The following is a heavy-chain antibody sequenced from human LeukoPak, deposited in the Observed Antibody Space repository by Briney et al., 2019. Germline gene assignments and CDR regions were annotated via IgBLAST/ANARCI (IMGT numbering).Heavy chain of an antibody. D-gene: IGHD3-10*01. V-gene: IGHV3-30*02. Sequence: GGSLRLSCAASGFTFSSYGMHWVRQAPGKGLEWVAFIRYDGSNKYYADSVKGRFTISRDNSKNTLYLQMNSLRAEDTAVYYCAKDLGYYYGSGSYGQFDYWGQGTLVTVSS. J-gene: IGHJ4*02. CDR2: IRYDGSNK. CDR1: GFTFSSYG. CDR3: AKDLGYYYGSGSYGQFDY.